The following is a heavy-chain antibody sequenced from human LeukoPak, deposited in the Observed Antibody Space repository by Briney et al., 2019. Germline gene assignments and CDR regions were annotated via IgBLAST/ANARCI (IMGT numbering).Heavy chain of an antibody. CDR2: IYYSGST. D-gene: IGHD3-10*01. V-gene: IGHV4-59*08. CDR3: ARTPMVRGVIPLYYFDY. Sequence: SETLSLTCTVSGGSISSYYWSWIRQPPGKGLEWIGYIYYSGSTNYNPSLKSRVTISVDTSKNQFSLKLSSVTAADTAVYYCARTPMVRGVIPLYYFDYWGQGTLDTVSS. CDR1: GGSISSYY. J-gene: IGHJ4*02.